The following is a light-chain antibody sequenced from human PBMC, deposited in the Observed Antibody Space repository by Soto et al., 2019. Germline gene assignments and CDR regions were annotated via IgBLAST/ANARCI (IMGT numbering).Light chain of an antibody. CDR2: EVS. J-gene: IGLJ3*02. CDR1: SSDVGGYNY. Sequence: QSALTQPPSASGSPGQSVTISCTGTSSDVGGYNYVSWYQQHPGKAPKLILYEVSKRPSGVPNRFSGSKSGNTASLTVSGLQADDDADYYCSSYAGSNNLRVFGGGTKVSVL. CDR3: SSYAGSNNLRV. V-gene: IGLV2-8*01.